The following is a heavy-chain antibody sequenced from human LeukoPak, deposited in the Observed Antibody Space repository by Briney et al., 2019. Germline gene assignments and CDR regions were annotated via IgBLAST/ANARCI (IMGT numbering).Heavy chain of an antibody. V-gene: IGHV3-30*03. CDR3: ARDRAWNYFDY. Sequence: EGSLRLSCAPSGFTFSRHGMHWVRQAPGKGLEWVAIISNDGSRKYYAHSVEGRFTISRDDSKNTLYLQMDSLRAEDTAVYYCARDRAWNYFDYWGQGTLVTVSS. CDR1: GFTFSRHG. D-gene: IGHD3-3*01. CDR2: ISNDGSRK. J-gene: IGHJ4*02.